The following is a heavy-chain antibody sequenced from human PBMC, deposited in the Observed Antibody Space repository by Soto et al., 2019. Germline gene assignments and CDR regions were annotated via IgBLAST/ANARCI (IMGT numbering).Heavy chain of an antibody. D-gene: IGHD3-10*01. CDR1: GYTFTAYY. CDR2: INPKFGDT. V-gene: IGHV1-2*02. CDR3: ARNMDYYYGPGSGNGHGV. J-gene: IGHJ6*02. Sequence: QVQLVQSGAEVKEPGDSVRVSCEASGYTFTAYYIHWVRQAPGQGLEWMGWINPKFGDTTYAQDFQGRLTLTRDMSISTVDMDLSRLTSDDTAIYDCARNMDYYYGPGSGNGHGVWGQGTTVNVFS.